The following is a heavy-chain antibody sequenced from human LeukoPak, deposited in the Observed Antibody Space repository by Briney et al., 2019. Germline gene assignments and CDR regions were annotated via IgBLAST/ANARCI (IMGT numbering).Heavy chain of an antibody. CDR1: GFSFSGYG. J-gene: IGHJ4*02. CDR3: ARVLGTGRLRSGWTY. V-gene: IGHV3-21*01. CDR2: ISSSSSYI. D-gene: IGHD6-19*01. Sequence: GGTLRLSCAASGFSFSGYGMSWVRQAPGKGLEWVSSISSSSSYIYYADSVKGRFTISRDNAKNSLYLQMNSLRAEDTAVYYCARVLGTGRLRSGWTYWGQGTLVTVSS.